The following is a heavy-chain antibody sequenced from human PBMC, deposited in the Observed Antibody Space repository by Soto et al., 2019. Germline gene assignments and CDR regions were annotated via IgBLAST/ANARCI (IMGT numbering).Heavy chain of an antibody. V-gene: IGHV4-31*03. J-gene: IGHJ4*02. D-gene: IGHD1-26*01. Sequence: SENLSLTCTVSGASINSGGYYWSWIRQLPGKGLEWIGYIYFSGSTYYNRSLESRVIISLDTAQNQFSLKLSSVTAADTAVYYCASGNAREVLLASLGQGTLIT. CDR2: IYFSGST. CDR1: GASINSGGYY. CDR3: ASGNAREVLLAS.